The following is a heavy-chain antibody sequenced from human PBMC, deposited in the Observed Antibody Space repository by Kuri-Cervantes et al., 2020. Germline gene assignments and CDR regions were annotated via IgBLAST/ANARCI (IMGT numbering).Heavy chain of an antibody. Sequence: SETLSLTCAVYGGSFSDYCWSWIRQTPGKGLEWIGEINHSGSTNYNPSLKSRVTISVDKSKNQFSLKLSSVTAADTAVYYCARALGNHHLLFYEDFDPWGQGTLVTVSS. CDR3: ARALGNHHLLFYEDFDP. CDR1: GGSFSDYC. D-gene: IGHD2-2*01. CDR2: INHSGST. V-gene: IGHV4-34*01. J-gene: IGHJ5*02.